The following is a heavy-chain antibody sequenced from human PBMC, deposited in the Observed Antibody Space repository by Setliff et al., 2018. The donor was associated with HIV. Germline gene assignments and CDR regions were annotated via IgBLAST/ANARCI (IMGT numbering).Heavy chain of an antibody. Sequence: SETLSLTCAVSGGSISSNNWWSWVRQPPGKGLEWIGEIYHSGSTNYNPSLKSRVSISVDKSKNQFSLKLSSVTAADTAVYYCARGWGWNDDESSGRPQYAFDIWGQGTMVTVTS. CDR3: ARGWGWNDDESSGRPQYAFDI. CDR1: GGSISSNNW. D-gene: IGHD3-22*01. CDR2: IYHSGST. V-gene: IGHV4-4*02. J-gene: IGHJ3*02.